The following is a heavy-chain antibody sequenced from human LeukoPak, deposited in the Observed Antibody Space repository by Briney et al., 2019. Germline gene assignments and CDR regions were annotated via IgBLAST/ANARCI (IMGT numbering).Heavy chain of an antibody. J-gene: IGHJ3*02. Sequence: SQTVSLTCIVSGFSVNRSYWGRIPPPPGKGLEGFGYINYSGRTEYNPSPQSRVTMSVDTSKEQFYLKLSSVTAADTAVYYCAREGNDYKGTRRAFDIWGQGTMVTVSS. CDR2: INYSGRT. CDR3: AREGNDYKGTRRAFDI. CDR1: GFSVNRSY. D-gene: IGHD4-11*01. V-gene: IGHV4-59*02.